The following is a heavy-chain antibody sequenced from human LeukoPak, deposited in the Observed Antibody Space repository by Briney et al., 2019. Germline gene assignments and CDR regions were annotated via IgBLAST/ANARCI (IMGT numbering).Heavy chain of an antibody. V-gene: IGHV3-23*01. D-gene: IGHD1-26*01. CDR2: ISGRGDYT. CDR3: ATRPASETYYAVFDY. CDR1: GFTFITYA. Sequence: GGSLRLSCAASGFTFITYAMSWVRQAPGKGLEWVSTISGRGDYTNYADSVKGRFTISRDNSKNTLYLQMNSLRAGDTAVYFCATRPASETYYAVFDYWGQGTLVTVSS. J-gene: IGHJ4*02.